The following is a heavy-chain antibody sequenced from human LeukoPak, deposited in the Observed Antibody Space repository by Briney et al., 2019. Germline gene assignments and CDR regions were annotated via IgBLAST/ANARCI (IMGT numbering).Heavy chain of an antibody. Sequence: TLSLTCTVSGYSISSGYYWGWIRQPAGKGLEWIGRIYTSGSTNYNPSLKSRVTMSVDTSKNQFSLQLSSVTAADTAVYYCRGVRFGELFDYWGQGTLVTVSS. J-gene: IGHJ4*02. CDR2: IYTSGST. CDR1: GYSISSGYY. CDR3: RGVRFGELFDY. V-gene: IGHV4-61*02. D-gene: IGHD3-10*01.